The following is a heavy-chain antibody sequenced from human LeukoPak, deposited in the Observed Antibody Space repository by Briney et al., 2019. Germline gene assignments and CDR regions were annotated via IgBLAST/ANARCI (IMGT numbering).Heavy chain of an antibody. Sequence: PSETLSFTCTVSGGSISSYYWNWVRKPPGKGLEWIGYIYYSGSTNYNPSLKSRVPISVDPSKNQSSLKLSFVTAADTAVYYCARGSIAARNDAFDIWGQGTMVTVSS. CDR1: GGSISSYY. D-gene: IGHD6-6*01. V-gene: IGHV4-59*01. CDR3: ARGSIAARNDAFDI. CDR2: IYYSGST. J-gene: IGHJ3*02.